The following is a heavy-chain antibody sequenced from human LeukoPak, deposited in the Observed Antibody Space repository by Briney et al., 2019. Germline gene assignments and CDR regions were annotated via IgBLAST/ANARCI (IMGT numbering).Heavy chain of an antibody. CDR3: ARNLPAADY. Sequence: QPGGSLRLSCAASGFTFNDYAMHWVRQGPGKGLEWVSGISWNSGRIAYADSVKGRFTISRDNAKNSLYLQMNSLRAEDTAVYYCARNLPAADYWGQGTLVTVSS. CDR1: GFTFNDYA. V-gene: IGHV3-9*01. J-gene: IGHJ4*02. D-gene: IGHD2-2*01. CDR2: ISWNSGRI.